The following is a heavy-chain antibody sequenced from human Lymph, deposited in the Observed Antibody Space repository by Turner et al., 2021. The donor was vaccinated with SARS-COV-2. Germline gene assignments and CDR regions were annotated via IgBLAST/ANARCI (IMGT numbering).Heavy chain of an antibody. Sequence: QVQLVQSGAEVKKPGSSVKVSCKASGGTFSSSAISWVRQAPGQGLEWMGVIIPMLVKANYAQKFQGRVTITADKSTGTAYMELSSRGSEDTAVYYCARIVAPGMGGGVYYYYYGMDVWGQGTTVTVSS. CDR3: ARIVAPGMGGGVYYYYYGMDV. V-gene: IGHV1-69*10. D-gene: IGHD6-13*01. J-gene: IGHJ6*02. CDR2: IIPMLVKA. CDR1: GGTFSSSA.